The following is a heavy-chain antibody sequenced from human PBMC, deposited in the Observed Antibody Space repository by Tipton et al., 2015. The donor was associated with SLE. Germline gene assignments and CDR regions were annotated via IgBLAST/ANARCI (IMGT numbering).Heavy chain of an antibody. D-gene: IGHD3-3*01. CDR2: IYYSGST. CDR1: GGSISSSSYY. CDR3: ARDRHDFWGRELSQEINWFDP. V-gene: IGHV4-39*07. Sequence: TLSLTCTVSGGSISSSSYYWGWIRQPPGKGLEWIGSIYYSGSTYYNPSLKSRVTISLDTSKNQFSLDLTSVTAADTAVYFCARDRHDFWGRELSQEINWFDPWGQGTLVIVS. J-gene: IGHJ5*02.